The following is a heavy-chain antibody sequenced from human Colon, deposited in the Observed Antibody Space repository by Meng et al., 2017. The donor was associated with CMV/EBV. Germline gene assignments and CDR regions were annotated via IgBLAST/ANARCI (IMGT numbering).Heavy chain of an antibody. Sequence: QGQLQEAGPGLVKPSGTLSLTCVVSGGSLIGTNWWNWVRQPPGRGLEWIGEIFHSGTTNYNPSLKSRVTISIVKSKNQFSLKLTSVTAADTAVYFCGDPPAGHWGQGALVTVSS. J-gene: IGHJ4*02. CDR1: GGSLIGTNW. V-gene: IGHV4-4*02. CDR2: IFHSGTT. CDR3: GDPPAGH.